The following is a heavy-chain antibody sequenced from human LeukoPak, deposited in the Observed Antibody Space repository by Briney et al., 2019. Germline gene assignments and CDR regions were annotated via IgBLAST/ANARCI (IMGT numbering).Heavy chain of an antibody. CDR2: IYYSGST. CDR3: ARVRVTIFGVVIYYYGMDV. J-gene: IGHJ6*02. Sequence: SETLSLTCTVSGGSISNYWSWIRQPPGKGLEWIGYIYYSGSTNYNPSLKSRVTISVDTSKNQFSLKPSSVTAADTAVYYCARVRVTIFGVVIYYYGMDVWGQGTTVTVSS. V-gene: IGHV4-59*01. CDR1: GGSISNY. D-gene: IGHD3-3*01.